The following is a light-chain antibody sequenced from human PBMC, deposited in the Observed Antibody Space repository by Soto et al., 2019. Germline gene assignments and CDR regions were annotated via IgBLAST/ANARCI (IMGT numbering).Light chain of an antibody. CDR2: KVT. V-gene: IGLV2-8*01. Sequence: QSVLTQPPSASGSPGQSVTISCTGTSSDIGGYDYVCWYQQHPGKAPRIMIYKVTKRPSGVPIRFSASKSGNTASLTVSGLQAEDEADYFCSSYAGSNSYVVFGGGTKLTVL. J-gene: IGLJ2*01. CDR3: SSYAGSNSYVV. CDR1: SSDIGGYDY.